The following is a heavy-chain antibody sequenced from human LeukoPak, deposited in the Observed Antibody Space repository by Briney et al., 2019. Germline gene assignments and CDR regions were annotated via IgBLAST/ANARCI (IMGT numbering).Heavy chain of an antibody. CDR2: IRSKANSYAT. CDR3: TSHMITFGGVIVLDAFDI. V-gene: IGHV3-73*01. D-gene: IGHD3-16*02. CDR1: GFTFSGSA. J-gene: IGHJ3*02. Sequence: GGSLRLSCAASGFTFSGSAMHWVRQASGKGLEWVGRIRSKANSYATAYAASVKGRFTISRDDSKNTAYLQMNSLKTEDTAVYYCTSHMITFGGVIVLDAFDIWGQGTMVTVSS.